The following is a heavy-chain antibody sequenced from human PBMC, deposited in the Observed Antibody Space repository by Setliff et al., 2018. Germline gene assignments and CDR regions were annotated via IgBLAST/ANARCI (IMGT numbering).Heavy chain of an antibody. CDR2: IYTSGST. Sequence: SETLSLTCTVSGGSISSGSYYWSWIRQPAGKGLEWIGRIYTSGSTNYNPSLKSRVTISVDTSKNQFSLKLSSVTAADTAMYYCARDRITIFGVVIPFDYWGQGTLVTVSS. V-gene: IGHV4-61*02. CDR1: GGSISSGSYY. CDR3: ARDRITIFGVVIPFDY. J-gene: IGHJ4*02. D-gene: IGHD3-3*01.